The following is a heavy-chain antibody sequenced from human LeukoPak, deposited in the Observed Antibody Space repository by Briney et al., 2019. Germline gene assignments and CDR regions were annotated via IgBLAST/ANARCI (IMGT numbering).Heavy chain of an antibody. CDR2: IYSGGST. V-gene: IGHV3-66*01. CDR3: ARGGFKQWLAY. J-gene: IGHJ4*02. CDR1: GFTVSSNY. Sequence: PGGSLRLSCAASGFTVSSNYMSWVRRAPGKGLEWVSVIYSGGSTYYADSVKGRFTISRDNSKNTLYLQMNSLRAEDTAVYYCARGGFKQWLAYWGQGTLVTVSS. D-gene: IGHD6-19*01.